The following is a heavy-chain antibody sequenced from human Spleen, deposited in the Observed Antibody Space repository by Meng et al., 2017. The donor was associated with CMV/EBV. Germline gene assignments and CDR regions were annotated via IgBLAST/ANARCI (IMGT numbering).Heavy chain of an antibody. CDR2: ISYDGSNK. V-gene: IGHV3-30-3*01. CDR3: AKDGTAYYGLDV. Sequence: GESLKISCAASGFTFSSYAMHWVRQAPGKGLEWVAVISYDGSNKWYADSVKGRFTISRDNSKNTMSLQMNSLRAEDTAVYYCAKDGTAYYGLDVWGQGTTVTVSS. J-gene: IGHJ6*02. CDR1: GFTFSSYA.